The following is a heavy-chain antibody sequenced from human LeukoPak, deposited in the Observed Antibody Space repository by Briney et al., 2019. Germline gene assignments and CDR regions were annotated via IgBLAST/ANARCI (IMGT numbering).Heavy chain of an antibody. CDR2: IYTSGGT. CDR3: ARGATAWVHFDS. Sequence: SETLSLTCTVAGGSISTYYWSWIRQPAGKGLEWIGRIYTSGGTDYSPSLKSRVTMSVDTSKKQFSLRLSSVTAADTAVYYCARGATAWVHFDSWGQGTLVTVSS. J-gene: IGHJ4*02. CDR1: GGSISTYY. V-gene: IGHV4-4*07. D-gene: IGHD1-26*01.